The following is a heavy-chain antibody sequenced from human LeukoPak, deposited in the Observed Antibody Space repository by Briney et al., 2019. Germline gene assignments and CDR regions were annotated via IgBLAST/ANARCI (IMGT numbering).Heavy chain of an antibody. CDR2: IYHSGST. CDR3: ARGGYGGNSVVY. J-gene: IGHJ4*02. V-gene: IGHV4-38-2*02. Sequence: SETLSLTCTVSGYSISSGYYWGWIRQPPGKGLEWIGSIYHSGSTYYNPSLKSRVTISVDTSKNQFSLKLSSVTAADTAVYHCARGGYGGNSVVYWGQGTLVTVSS. CDR1: GYSISSGYY. D-gene: IGHD4-23*01.